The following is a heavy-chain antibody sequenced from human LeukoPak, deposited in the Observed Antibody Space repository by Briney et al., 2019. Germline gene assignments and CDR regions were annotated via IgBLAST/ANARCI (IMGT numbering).Heavy chain of an antibody. V-gene: IGHV4-4*02. D-gene: IGHD6-6*01. CDR2: IYHSGST. Sequence: PSGTLSLTCAVSGASISSNNWWSWVRQPPGKGLEWIGEIYHSGSTNYTPSLKSRVTISIDKSKNQFSLKLSSVTAADTAVYYCARGGAARLHFQNWGRGTLVTVSS. CDR1: GASISSNNW. CDR3: ARGGAARLHFQN. J-gene: IGHJ1*01.